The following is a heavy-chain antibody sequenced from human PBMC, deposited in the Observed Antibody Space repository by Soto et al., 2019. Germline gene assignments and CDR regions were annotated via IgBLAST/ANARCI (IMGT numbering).Heavy chain of an antibody. D-gene: IGHD6-19*01. J-gene: IGHJ4*02. Sequence: ASVKVSCKASGGTFSSYAISWGRQAPGQGLEWMGGIIPIFGTANYAQKFQGRVTITADESTSTAYMELSSLRSEDTAVYYCARSSGWSLHFDYWGQGTLVTVSS. CDR3: ARSSGWSLHFDY. CDR1: GGTFSSYA. V-gene: IGHV1-69*13. CDR2: IIPIFGTA.